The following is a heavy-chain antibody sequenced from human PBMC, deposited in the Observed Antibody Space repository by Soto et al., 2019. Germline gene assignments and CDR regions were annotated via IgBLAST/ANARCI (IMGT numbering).Heavy chain of an antibody. CDR1: GGSISSGDYY. V-gene: IGHV4-30-4*01. J-gene: IGHJ6*02. Sequence: SETLSLTCTVSGGSISSGDYYWSWIRQPPGKGLEWIGYIYYSGSTYYNPSLKSRVTISVDTSKNQFSLKLSSVTAADTAVYYCARDRSIRTSSSWSKKKAPYYYYGMDVWGQGTTVTVSS. CDR2: IYYSGST. CDR3: ARDRSIRTSSSWSKKKAPYYYYGMDV. D-gene: IGHD6-13*01.